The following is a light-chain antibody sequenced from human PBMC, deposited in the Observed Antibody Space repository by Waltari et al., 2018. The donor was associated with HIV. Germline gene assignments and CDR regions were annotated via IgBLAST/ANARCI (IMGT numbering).Light chain of an antibody. CDR2: GNG. Sequence: QSVLTQPPSVSGATGQRVTISCTGSNSNIGAGYDIHWYQQLPGTAPKLLILGNGYRHSGVPDRFSCSKSGPSASLAITALQAGDESDQYCQSYDSSLSGWVFCGGTKLTVL. CDR3: QSYDSSLSGWV. J-gene: IGLJ3*02. CDR1: NSNIGAGYD. V-gene: IGLV1-40*01.